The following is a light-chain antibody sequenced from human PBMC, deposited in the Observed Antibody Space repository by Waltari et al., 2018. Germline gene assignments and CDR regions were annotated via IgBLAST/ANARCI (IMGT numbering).Light chain of an antibody. CDR2: GAS. V-gene: IGKV3-20*01. Sequence: DIVLTQSPGTLSLSPGERATLSCRASQSVSNSFLAWYQQKPGQDPRLLIYGASSRATGIPGRFSGSGSGTDFTLTISRLEPEDFTVYYCQQYGSSPETFGQGTKVEIK. J-gene: IGKJ1*01. CDR1: QSVSNSF. CDR3: QQYGSSPET.